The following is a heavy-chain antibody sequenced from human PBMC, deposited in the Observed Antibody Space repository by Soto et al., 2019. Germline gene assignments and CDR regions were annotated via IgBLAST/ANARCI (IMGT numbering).Heavy chain of an antibody. CDR2: ISAYNGNT. D-gene: IGHD5-12*01. CDR1: GYTFTSYG. CDR3: ARERGYSGYDSDYGMDV. J-gene: IGHJ6*02. Sequence: ASVKVSCQASGYTFTSYGISWVRQAPGQGLEWMGWISAYNGNTNYAQKLQGRVTMTTDTSTSTAYMELRSLRSDDTAVYYCARERGYSGYDSDYGMDVWGQGTTVTVSS. V-gene: IGHV1-18*01.